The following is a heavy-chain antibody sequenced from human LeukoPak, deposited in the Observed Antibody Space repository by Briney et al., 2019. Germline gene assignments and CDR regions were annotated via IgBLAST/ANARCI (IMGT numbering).Heavy chain of an antibody. CDR1: GFTFSSYE. CDR3: VVGDYYDSSGYYRAFQQ. V-gene: IGHV3-48*03. Sequence: GGSLRLSCAASGFTFSSYEMNWVRQAPGKGLEWVSYISSSGSTIYYADSVKGRFTISRDNAKNSLYLQMNSLRAEDTAVYYCVVGDYYDSSGYYRAFQQWGQGTLVTVSS. CDR2: ISSSGSTI. J-gene: IGHJ1*01. D-gene: IGHD3-22*01.